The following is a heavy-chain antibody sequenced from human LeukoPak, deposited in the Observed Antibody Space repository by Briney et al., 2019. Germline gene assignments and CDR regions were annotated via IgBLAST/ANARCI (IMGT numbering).Heavy chain of an antibody. CDR3: ARETSDSIRITSYDY. V-gene: IGHV3-74*01. Sequence: ETLSLTCTVSGGSISSYYWSWIRQPPGKGLEWVSGISWNSGSIGYADSVKGRFTISRDNAKNTLYLQMNSLRAEDTAVYYCARETSDSIRITSYDYWGQGTLVTVSS. J-gene: IGHJ4*02. CDR1: GGSISSYY. D-gene: IGHD3-16*01. CDR2: ISWNSGSI.